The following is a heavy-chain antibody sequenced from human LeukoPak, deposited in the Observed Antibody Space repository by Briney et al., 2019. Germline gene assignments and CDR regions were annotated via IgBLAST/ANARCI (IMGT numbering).Heavy chain of an antibody. V-gene: IGHV3-30-3*02. D-gene: IGHD3-22*01. CDR2: ISYDGSNK. CDR1: GFTFSSYA. CDR3: AKNGKYDSSGFWGAPPDY. Sequence: GGSLRLSCAASGFTFSSYAMHWVRQAPGKGLEWVAVISYDGSNKYYADSVKGRFTISRDNSKNTLYLQMNSLRAEDTAVYYCAKNGKYDSSGFWGAPPDYWGQGTLVTVSS. J-gene: IGHJ4*02.